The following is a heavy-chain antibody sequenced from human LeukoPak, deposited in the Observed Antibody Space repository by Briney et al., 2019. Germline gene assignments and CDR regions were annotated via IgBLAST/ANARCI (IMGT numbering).Heavy chain of an antibody. CDR3: ARREGSHDAFDI. V-gene: IGHV1-2*02. D-gene: IGHD1-26*01. J-gene: IGHJ3*02. CDR2: INPNSGGT. Sequence: ASVTVSCKASGYTFTGYYMHWVRQAPGQGLEWMGWINPNSGGTNYAQKFQGRVTMTRDTSISTAYMELSRLRSDDTAVYYCARREGSHDAFDIWGQGTMVTVSS. CDR1: GYTFTGYY.